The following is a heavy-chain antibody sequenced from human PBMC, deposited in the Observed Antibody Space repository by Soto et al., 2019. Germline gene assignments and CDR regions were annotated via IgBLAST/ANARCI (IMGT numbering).Heavy chain of an antibody. V-gene: IGHV1-69*13. Sequence: RASVKVSCKASGGTFSSYAISWVRQAPGQGLEWMGGIIPIFGTANYAQKFQGRVTITADESTSTAYMELSSLRSEDTAVYYCARGMTTVTTQGDYYYYFGMDVWGQGTTVTVSS. CDR3: ARGMTTVTTQGDYYYYFGMDV. CDR1: GGTFSSYA. J-gene: IGHJ6*02. CDR2: IIPIFGTA. D-gene: IGHD4-17*01.